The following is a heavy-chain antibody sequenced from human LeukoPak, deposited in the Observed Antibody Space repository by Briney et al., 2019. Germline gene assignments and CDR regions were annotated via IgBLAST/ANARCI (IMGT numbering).Heavy chain of an antibody. Sequence: SETLSLTCAVYGGSFSGYYWSWIRQPPGRGLEWIGEINHSGSTNYNSSLKSRLTISVDTSKNQFSLKLSSVTAADTAVYYCARRDFWSGFFDYWGQGTLVTVSS. J-gene: IGHJ4*02. V-gene: IGHV4-34*01. D-gene: IGHD3-3*01. CDR1: GGSFSGYY. CDR2: INHSGST. CDR3: ARRDFWSGFFDY.